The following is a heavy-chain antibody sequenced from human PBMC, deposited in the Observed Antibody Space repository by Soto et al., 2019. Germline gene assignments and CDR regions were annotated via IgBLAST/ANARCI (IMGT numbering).Heavy chain of an antibody. J-gene: IGHJ6*02. CDR3: AKSPDFYYYGMDV. V-gene: IGHV3-23*01. CDR1: GFTCSGSA. CDR2: ISGSGANT. Sequence: GSLRLSCAASGFTCSGSALTWVRQAPGKGLEWVSSISGSGANTYYADSVKGRFTISRDNSKNTLSLQMNSLRADDTVVYYCAKSPDFYYYGMDVWGQGTTVTVSS.